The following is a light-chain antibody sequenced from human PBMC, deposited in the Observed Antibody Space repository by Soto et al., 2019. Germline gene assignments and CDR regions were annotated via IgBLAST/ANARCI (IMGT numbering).Light chain of an antibody. Sequence: QAVVTQEPSLTVSPGGTVTLTCASNTGAVTSGYFPNWFQQKPGQAPKSLIYSTSNKDSWTPARFSGSLLGGKAALTLSGVQPEDEAEYYCLLYYGGAWVFGGGTKVTVL. CDR3: LLYYGGAWV. J-gene: IGLJ3*02. CDR2: STS. V-gene: IGLV7-43*01. CDR1: TGAVTSGYF.